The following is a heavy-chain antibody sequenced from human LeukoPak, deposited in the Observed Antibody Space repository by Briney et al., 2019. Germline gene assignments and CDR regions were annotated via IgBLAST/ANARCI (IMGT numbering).Heavy chain of an antibody. J-gene: IGHJ4*02. CDR1: GYTFTGYY. D-gene: IGHD2-2*01. Sequence: ASVKVSCKASGYTFTGYYMHWVRQAPGQGLEWMGWINPNSGGTNYAQKFQGRVTLTRDTSTSTAYMELSRLRSDDTAVYYCARDEGYCSSASCSAELDYWGQGTLVTVSS. CDR2: INPNSGGT. CDR3: ARDEGYCSSASCSAELDY. V-gene: IGHV1-2*02.